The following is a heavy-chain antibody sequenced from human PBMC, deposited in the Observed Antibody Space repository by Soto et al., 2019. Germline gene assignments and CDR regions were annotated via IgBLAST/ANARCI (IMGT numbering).Heavy chain of an antibody. J-gene: IGHJ4*02. Sequence: GGSLRLSCAASGFTFDDYAMHWVRQAPGKDLEWVSGISWNSGSIGYADSVKGRFTISRDNAKNSLYLQMNSLRAEDTALYYCAKDRRSGFDYWGQGTLVTVSS. CDR3: AKDRRSGFDY. CDR2: ISWNSGSI. D-gene: IGHD1-26*01. CDR1: GFTFDDYA. V-gene: IGHV3-9*01.